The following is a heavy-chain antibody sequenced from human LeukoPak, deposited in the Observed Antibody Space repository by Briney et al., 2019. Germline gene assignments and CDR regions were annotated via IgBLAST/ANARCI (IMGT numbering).Heavy chain of an antibody. CDR3: ARGHSIVATDY. V-gene: IGHV4-30-4*01. Sequence: SQTLSLTCTVSGGSISSGDYYWSWIRQPPGKGLEWIGYIYYSGSTYYNPSLKSRVTISVDTSKNQFPLKLSSVTAADTAVYYCARGHSIVATDYWGQGTLVTVSS. CDR2: IYYSGST. CDR1: GGSISSGDYY. D-gene: IGHD5-12*01. J-gene: IGHJ4*02.